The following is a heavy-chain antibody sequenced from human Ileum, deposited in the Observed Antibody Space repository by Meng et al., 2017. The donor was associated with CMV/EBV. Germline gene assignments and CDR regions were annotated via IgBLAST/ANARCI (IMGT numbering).Heavy chain of an antibody. Sequence: VQLPETGPGLVQPLETLSLTCTVSGGSSSSRPYYWSWVRQPAVKGMGWIGHIYTTGSTNYKPSLKSRVTISIDTSKNQFSLKLISVTAADTAVYYCARDVSQAHTFYWGQGALVTVSS. V-gene: IGHV4-61*02. D-gene: IGHD5/OR15-5a*01. CDR3: ARDVSQAHTFY. CDR2: IYTTGST. J-gene: IGHJ4*02. CDR1: GGSSSSRPYY.